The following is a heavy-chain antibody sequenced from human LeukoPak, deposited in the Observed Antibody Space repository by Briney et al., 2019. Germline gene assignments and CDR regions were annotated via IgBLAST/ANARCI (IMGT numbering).Heavy chain of an antibody. V-gene: IGHV4-34*01. CDR1: GGSFSSYY. CDR2: INHTGGT. CDR3: ASYSYSSEKMIDY. Sequence: SETLSLTCAVYGGSFSSYYWSWIRQPPGKGLEWIGEINHTGGTNYNPSLKSRVTISVDASKNQFSLKLSSVTAADTAVYYCASYSYSSEKMIDYWGQGTLVTVSS. D-gene: IGHD6-19*01. J-gene: IGHJ4*02.